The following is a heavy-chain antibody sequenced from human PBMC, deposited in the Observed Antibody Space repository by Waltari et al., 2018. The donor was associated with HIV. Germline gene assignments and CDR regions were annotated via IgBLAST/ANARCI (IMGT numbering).Heavy chain of an antibody. CDR1: GFTFRNFS. J-gene: IGHJ4*02. D-gene: IGHD6-6*01. CDR3: ARGYSSSRWIPLYH. CDR2: FWSDGVEI. V-gene: IGHV3-33*01. Sequence: QVQLVESGGGVVQPATSLTLSCAVSGFTFRNFSFHWVRQSPGKGLEWLAVFWSDGVEISYADSVKGRFTISKDSSQKTLYLHLTSLRAEDTALYYCARGYSSSRWIPLYHWGRGTLVTVSS.